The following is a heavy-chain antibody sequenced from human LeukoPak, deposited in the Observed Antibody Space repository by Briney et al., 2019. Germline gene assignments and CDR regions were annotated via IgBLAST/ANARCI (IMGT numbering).Heavy chain of an antibody. CDR1: GFTFSSFA. V-gene: IGHV3-48*01. CDR2: ISSSSSTI. J-gene: IGHJ4*02. CDR3: ARAGFTFSDYFGSFFDY. D-gene: IGHD3-10*01. Sequence: GGSLRLSCAASGFTFSSFAMSWGGQAPGLGLHWVSHISSSSSTIYYADSVKGRFTISRDNAKNSLYLQMNSLRAEDTAVYYCARAGFTFSDYFGSFFDYWGQGTLVTVSS.